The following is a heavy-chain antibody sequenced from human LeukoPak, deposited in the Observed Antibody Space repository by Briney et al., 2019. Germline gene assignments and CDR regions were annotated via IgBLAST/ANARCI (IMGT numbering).Heavy chain of an antibody. CDR1: GFTVSSNY. Sequence: GGSLRLSCAASGFTVSSNYMSWVRQAPGKGLEWVAVIWYDGSNKYYADSVKGRFTISRDNSKNTLYLQMNSLRAEDTAVYYCARVAGAYAEYFQHWGQGTLVTVSS. CDR3: ARVAGAYAEYFQH. CDR2: IWYDGSNK. J-gene: IGHJ1*01. D-gene: IGHD6-19*01. V-gene: IGHV3-33*08.